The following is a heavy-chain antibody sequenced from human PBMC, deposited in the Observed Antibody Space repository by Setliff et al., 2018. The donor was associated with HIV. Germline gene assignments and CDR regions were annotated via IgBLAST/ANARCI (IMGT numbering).Heavy chain of an antibody. CDR1: GGSITGSPYF. V-gene: IGHV4-39*02. CDR3: AGDSGYPSNWFDP. CDR2: IHYTGRT. D-gene: IGHD3-22*01. J-gene: IGHJ5*02. Sequence: KPSETLSLTCTVSGGSITGSPYFWGWIRRPPLKGLEWIASIHYTGRTYYNPSLKSRVSTSVDPSKNQFSLKLTSVTAADTAMYFCAGDSGYPSNWFDPWGQGILVTVSS.